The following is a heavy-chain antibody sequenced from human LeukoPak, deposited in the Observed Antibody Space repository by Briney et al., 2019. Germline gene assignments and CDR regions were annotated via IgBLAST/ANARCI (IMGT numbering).Heavy chain of an antibody. CDR3: ARDSSGWYNFDY. D-gene: IGHD6-19*01. J-gene: IGHJ4*02. V-gene: IGHV4-61*02. Sequence: PSETLSLTCTVSGGSISSGSYYWSWIRQPAGKGLEWIGRIYTSGSTNYNPSLKSRVTISVDTSKNQFSLKLSSVTAADTAVYYCARDSSGWYNFDYWGQGTLVTVSS. CDR2: IYTSGST. CDR1: GGSISSGSYY.